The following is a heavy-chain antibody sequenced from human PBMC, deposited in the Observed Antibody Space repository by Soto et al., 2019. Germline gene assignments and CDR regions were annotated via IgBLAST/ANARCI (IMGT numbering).Heavy chain of an antibody. CDR3: ARAVSGSYRPGSHYYGMDV. Sequence: PSETLSLTCTVSGGSISSGDYYWSWIRQPPGKGLEWIGYIYYSGSTYYNPSLKSRVTISVDTSKNQFSLKLSSVTAADTAVYYCARAVSGSYRPGSHYYGMDVWGQGTTVTVSS. J-gene: IGHJ6*02. CDR2: IYYSGST. V-gene: IGHV4-30-4*01. CDR1: GGSISSGDYY. D-gene: IGHD3-10*01.